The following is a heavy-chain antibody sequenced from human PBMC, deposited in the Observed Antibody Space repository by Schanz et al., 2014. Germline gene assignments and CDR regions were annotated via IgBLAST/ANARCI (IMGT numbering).Heavy chain of an antibody. D-gene: IGHD2-15*01. V-gene: IGHV3-23*04. CDR3: AKARRKSNCSGGRCFHYSYYGMDV. Sequence: VQLVESGGGLVKPGGSLRLSCAVSGFTVSSNHMSWVRQAPGKGLEWVSTISASGGSTYYADSVKGRFTISRDNSKNILYLQMNSLRAEDTAVYYCAKARRKSNCSGGRCFHYSYYGMDVWDKGTTVTVSS. CDR2: ISASGGST. CDR1: GFTVSSNH. J-gene: IGHJ6*04.